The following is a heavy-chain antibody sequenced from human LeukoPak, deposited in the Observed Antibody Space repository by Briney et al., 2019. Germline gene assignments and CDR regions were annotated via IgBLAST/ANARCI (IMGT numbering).Heavy chain of an antibody. CDR3: ARDYERIIMVRGVPLSPQTVFDP. V-gene: IGHV1-2*02. Sequence: ASVKVSCKTSGYTFTDYYIHWVRQAPGQGPEWMGWINPNSGGTNYAQNLHGRVTMTRDTSISTAYMDRSRLRSDDTAVYYCARDYERIIMVRGVPLSPQTVFDPWGQGTLVTVSS. D-gene: IGHD3-10*01. CDR1: GYTFTDYY. J-gene: IGHJ5*02. CDR2: INPNSGGT.